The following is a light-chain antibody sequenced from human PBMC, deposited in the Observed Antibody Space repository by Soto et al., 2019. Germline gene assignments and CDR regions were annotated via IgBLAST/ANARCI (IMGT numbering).Light chain of an antibody. CDR3: HQYGSSPPYT. Sequence: EVVLTQSPGTLSLSPGERATLSCRASENVSNNYLAWYQQKPGQAPRLRIFGSSDRAAGIPDRFSGSGSWTDFTHTISRPEHEDFAVDYCHQYGSSPPYTFGQGTKLEIK. CDR2: GSS. V-gene: IGKV3-20*01. CDR1: ENVSNNY. J-gene: IGKJ2*01.